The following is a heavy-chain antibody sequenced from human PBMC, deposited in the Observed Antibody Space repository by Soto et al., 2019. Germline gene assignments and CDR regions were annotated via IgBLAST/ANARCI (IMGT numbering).Heavy chain of an antibody. CDR2: IFSNGDT. Sequence: ELQLVASGGGLVQPGGSLRLSCAASGFTVSNNYVRWVRQAPGKGLEWVSLIFSNGDTRYADSVKGRFTISRDSSSHTLYLQMNSLRVEEVAVYYCARDGTYNWVGGQGIHVTVSS. CDR1: GFTVSNNY. D-gene: IGHD1-1*01. CDR3: ARDGTYNWV. V-gene: IGHV3-66*01. J-gene: IGHJ4*02.